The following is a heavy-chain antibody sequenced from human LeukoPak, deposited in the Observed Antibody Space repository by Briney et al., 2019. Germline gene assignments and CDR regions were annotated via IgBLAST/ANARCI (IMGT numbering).Heavy chain of an antibody. CDR3: ARERWNAFDI. CDR1: GGSISNYY. V-gene: IGHV4-59*01. Sequence: SETLSLTCTVSGGSISNYYWSWIRQPPGKGLEWIGYIYYSGGTNYNPSLKSRVTISVDTSKNHFSLKLSSVTAADTAVYYCARERWNAFDIWDQGTMVTVSS. J-gene: IGHJ3*02. D-gene: IGHD4-23*01. CDR2: IYYSGGT.